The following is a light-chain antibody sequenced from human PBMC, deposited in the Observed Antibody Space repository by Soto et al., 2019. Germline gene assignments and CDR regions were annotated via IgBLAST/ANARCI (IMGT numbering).Light chain of an antibody. Sequence: DIQMTQSPGSLSVSVGDGVTSTCLASQSINNYLNWYLQRPGQAPKLLIRSASTLQRGVPSRFSGSGSRTEFTLTIADLQPDDFGTYYCQQSLTMPITFGHGTRLEIK. CDR1: QSINNY. V-gene: IGKV1-39*01. CDR3: QQSLTMPIT. CDR2: SAS. J-gene: IGKJ5*01.